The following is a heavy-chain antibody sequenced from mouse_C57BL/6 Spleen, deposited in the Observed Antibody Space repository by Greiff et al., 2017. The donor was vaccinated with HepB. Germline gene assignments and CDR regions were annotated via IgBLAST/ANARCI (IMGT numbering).Heavy chain of an antibody. CDR3: ARYWEGFDY. D-gene: IGHD4-1*01. V-gene: IGHV1-82*01. Sequence: QVQLQQSGPELVKPGASVKISCKASGYAFSSSWMNWVKQRPGKGLEWIGRIYPGDGDTNYNGKFKGKATLTADKSSSTAYMQLSSLTSEDSAVYFCARYWEGFDYWGQGTTLTVSS. CDR2: IYPGDGDT. J-gene: IGHJ2*01. CDR1: GYAFSSSW.